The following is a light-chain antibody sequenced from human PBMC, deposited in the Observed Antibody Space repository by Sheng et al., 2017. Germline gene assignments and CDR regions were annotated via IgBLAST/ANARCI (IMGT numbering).Light chain of an antibody. Sequence: DIVLTQSPGTLSLSPGERATLSCRASQSVRSNYLAWYQQKPAQAPRLLIFGASSRATGIPDRFSGGGSGTDFTLSITRLEPEDFAVYYCHQYGDSPLTFGGGTKVEFK. CDR1: QSVRSNY. J-gene: IGKJ4*01. V-gene: IGKV3-20*01. CDR3: HQYGDSPLT. CDR2: GAS.